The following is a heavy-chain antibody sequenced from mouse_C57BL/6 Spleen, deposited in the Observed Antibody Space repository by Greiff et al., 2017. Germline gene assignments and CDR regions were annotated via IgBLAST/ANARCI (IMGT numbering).Heavy chain of an antibody. J-gene: IGHJ4*01. Sequence: PGTSVKLSCKASGYTFSSYWMPWVTQRPGQGLEWIGVIDPSDSYTNYNQKFKSKATLTVDTSSSTAYMQLSSLTSEDSAVYYCARSTYYDAAMDYWGQGTSVTVSS. CDR1: GYTFSSYW. CDR3: ARSTYYDAAMDY. D-gene: IGHD2-4*01. V-gene: IGHV1-59*01. CDR2: IDPSDSYT.